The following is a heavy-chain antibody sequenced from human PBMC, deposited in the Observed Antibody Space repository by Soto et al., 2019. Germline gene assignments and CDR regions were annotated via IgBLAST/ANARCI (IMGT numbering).Heavy chain of an antibody. CDR3: ARVEGYYYYYYMDV. CDR2: IYYSGST. V-gene: IGHV4-59*01. Sequence: SETLSLTCTVSGGSISSYYWSWIRQPPGKGLEWIGYIYYSGSTNYNPSLKSRVTISVDTSKNQFSLKLSSVTAADTAVYYCARVEGYYYYYYMDVWGEGTTVTVSS. CDR1: GGSISSYY. J-gene: IGHJ6*03.